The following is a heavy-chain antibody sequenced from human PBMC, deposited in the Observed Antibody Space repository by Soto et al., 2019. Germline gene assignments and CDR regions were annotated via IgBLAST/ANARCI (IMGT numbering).Heavy chain of an antibody. Sequence: RSLTCAVYGGSFIGYYWSWIRQPPGKGLEWIGEINHSGSTNYNPSLKSRVTISVDTSKNQFSLKLSSVTAADTAVYYCARGSTYYYDSSGYYDWGQGTLVTVSS. CDR1: GGSFIGYY. J-gene: IGHJ4*02. V-gene: IGHV4-34*01. D-gene: IGHD3-22*01. CDR2: INHSGST. CDR3: ARGSTYYYDSSGYYD.